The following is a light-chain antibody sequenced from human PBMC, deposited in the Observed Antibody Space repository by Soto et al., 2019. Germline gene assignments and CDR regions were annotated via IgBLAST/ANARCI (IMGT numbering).Light chain of an antibody. CDR3: SSYTGRSSSTYV. J-gene: IGLJ1*01. V-gene: IGLV2-14*01. CDR2: DVS. CDR1: SSDVGGYNY. Sequence: QSALTQPASVSGSPGQSITISCTGTSSDVGGYNYVSWYQQHPGKAPKLMIYDVSNRPSGVSNRFSGSKSGNTASLTISGLQAEDEADYYRSSYTGRSSSTYVFGTGTKVTVL.